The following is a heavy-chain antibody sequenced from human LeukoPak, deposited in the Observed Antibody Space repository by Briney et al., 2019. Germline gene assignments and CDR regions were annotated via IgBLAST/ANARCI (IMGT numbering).Heavy chain of an antibody. CDR1: GYTFTSYG. Sequence: ASVKVSCKASGYTFTSYGISWVRQAPGQGLEWMGWISAYNGNTNYAQKLQGRVTMTTDTSTSTAYMELRSLRSDDTAVYYCARATPRLGYCSSTSCYPYDYWVQGTLVTVSS. D-gene: IGHD2-2*01. J-gene: IGHJ4*02. CDR3: ARATPRLGYCSSTSCYPYDY. CDR2: ISAYNGNT. V-gene: IGHV1-18*01.